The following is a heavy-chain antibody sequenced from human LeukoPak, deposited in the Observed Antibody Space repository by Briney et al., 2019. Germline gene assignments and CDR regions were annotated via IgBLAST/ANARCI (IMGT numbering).Heavy chain of an antibody. CDR2: ISDSGGST. Sequence: PGGSLRLSCVVSGFTFSSYTMNWVRQAPGKGLEWVSTISDSGGSTYYADSVKGRFTISRDNSKSTLYLQMNSLRSEDTAVYYCGRYYVMDVWGQGTSVTVSS. CDR1: GFTFSSYT. J-gene: IGHJ6*02. CDR3: GRYYVMDV. V-gene: IGHV3-23*01.